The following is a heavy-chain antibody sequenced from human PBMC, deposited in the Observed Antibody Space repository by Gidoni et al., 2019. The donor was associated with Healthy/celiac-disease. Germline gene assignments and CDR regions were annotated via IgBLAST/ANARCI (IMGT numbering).Heavy chain of an antibody. D-gene: IGHD3-9*01. CDR3: ARDLRPSYYDILTGYSQDAFDI. CDR2: IWYDGSNK. J-gene: IGHJ3*02. V-gene: IGHV3-33*01. CDR1: GFTFSSYG. Sequence: AASGFTFSSYGMHWVSQAPGKGLEWVAVIWYDGSNKYYADSVKGRFTISRDNSKNTLYLQMNSLRAEDTAVYYCARDLRPSYYDILTGYSQDAFDIWGQGTMVTVSS.